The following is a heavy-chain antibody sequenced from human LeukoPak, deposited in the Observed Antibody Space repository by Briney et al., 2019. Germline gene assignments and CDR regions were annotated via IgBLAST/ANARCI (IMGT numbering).Heavy chain of an antibody. V-gene: IGHV4-34*01. CDR3: ARASPCITIFGVVTLTTSWFDP. D-gene: IGHD3-3*01. CDR2: INHSGST. J-gene: IGHJ5*02. CDR1: GGSFSGYY. Sequence: SETLSLTCAVYGGSFSGYYWSWIRQPPGKGLEWIGEINHSGSTNYNPSLKSRVTISVDTSKNQFSLKLSSATAADTAVYYCARASPCITIFGVVTLTTSWFDPWGQGTLVTVSS.